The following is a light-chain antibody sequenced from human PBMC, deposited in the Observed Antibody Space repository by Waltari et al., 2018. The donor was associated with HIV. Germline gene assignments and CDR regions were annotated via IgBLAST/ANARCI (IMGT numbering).Light chain of an antibody. CDR2: AAS. CDR1: QNIGTN. CDR3: QQSYNTPRT. J-gene: IGKJ1*01. V-gene: IGKV1-39*01. Sequence: DIQMTQSPSSLSASVGDRVTITCRASQNIGTNLNWYQQKPGRAPKLLIYAASRLQNRVPSRFSGRGSGTDFTLSISGLQSEDFATYHCQQSYNTPRTFGQGTKVEIK.